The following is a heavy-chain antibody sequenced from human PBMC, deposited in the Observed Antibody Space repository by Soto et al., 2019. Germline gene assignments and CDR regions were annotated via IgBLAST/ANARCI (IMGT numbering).Heavy chain of an antibody. CDR3: ERAPKIEGRGQNCFDT. J-gene: IGHJ5*02. CDR1: GFTFSSYG. CDR2: IWYDGSNK. Sequence: PGGSLRLSCAASGFTFSSYGMHWFRQAPGKGLEWVAVIWYDGSNKYYADSVKGRFTISRDNSKNTLYLQMNSLRAEDTAVSYCERAPKIEGRGQNCFDTWGQRTLVTVSS. V-gene: IGHV3-33*01. D-gene: IGHD2-15*01.